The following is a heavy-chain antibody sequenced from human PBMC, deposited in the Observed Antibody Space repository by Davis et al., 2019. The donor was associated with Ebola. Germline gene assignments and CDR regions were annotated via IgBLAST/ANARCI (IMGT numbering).Heavy chain of an antibody. CDR3: GRDYWGSVDY. CDR2: IYSSGST. D-gene: IGHD7-27*01. V-gene: IGHV4-59*13. J-gene: IGHJ4*02. CDR1: GGSIGTYA. Sequence: MPGGSLRLSCTVSGGSIGTYAWSWIRPPPGKGLEWIGYIYSSGSTVYNPSLKSRLTMSVDTSKNQFSLKLSSVTAADTAVYYCGRDYWGSVDYWGQGTLVTVSS.